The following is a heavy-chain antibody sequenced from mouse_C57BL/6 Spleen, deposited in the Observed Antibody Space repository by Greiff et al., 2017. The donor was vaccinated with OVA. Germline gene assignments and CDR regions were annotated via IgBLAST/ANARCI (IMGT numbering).Heavy chain of an antibody. CDR2: ILPGSGST. CDR3: ASFYYDCGAWFAY. J-gene: IGHJ3*01. Sequence: QVQLQQSGAELLKPGASVKLSCKATGYTFTGYWIEWVKQRPGHGLEWIGEILPGSGSTNYNEKFKGKATFTADTSATTAYMQLSSLTAEDSATYYCASFYYDCGAWFAYWGQGTLVTVSA. CDR1: GYTFTGYW. V-gene: IGHV1-9*01. D-gene: IGHD2-4*01.